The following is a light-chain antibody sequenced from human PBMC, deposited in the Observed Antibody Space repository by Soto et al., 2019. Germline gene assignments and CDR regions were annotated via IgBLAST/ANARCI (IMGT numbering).Light chain of an antibody. CDR2: EAS. V-gene: IGKV1-39*01. CDR3: QHSYSTPWT. CDR1: QSISSY. J-gene: IGKJ1*01. Sequence: DIQMTQSPSSLSASVGDRVTITCRASQSISSYLNWYQQKPGKAPKILIYEASSLQSGVPSRFSGSGSRTDFTLTISSLQPEDFATYFCQHSYSTPWTFGQGNEVEIK.